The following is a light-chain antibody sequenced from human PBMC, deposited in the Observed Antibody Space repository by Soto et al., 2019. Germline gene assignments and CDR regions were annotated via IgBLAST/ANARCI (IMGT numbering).Light chain of an antibody. V-gene: IGKV3-20*01. CDR2: GAS. J-gene: IGKJ3*01. CDR3: QQYGSSPFT. CDR1: QSVSNSF. Sequence: IVLTQSPGTLSLSPGERATLSCRASQSVSNSFLAWYQQKPGQAPRLLIYGASTRATGIPDRFSGSGSGTDFTLNISRLEPEDFAVYYCQQYGSSPFTFGPGTKLNIK.